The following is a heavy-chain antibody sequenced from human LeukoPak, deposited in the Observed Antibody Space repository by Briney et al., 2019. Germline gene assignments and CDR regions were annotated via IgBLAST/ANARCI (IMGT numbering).Heavy chain of an antibody. J-gene: IGHJ4*02. CDR3: AREAGHLDIVVVPAASDY. CDR1: GYIFTNYA. Sequence: ASVKASCKASGYIFTNYAMNWVRQAPGQGLEWMGWINTNTGNPTYAQGFTGWFVFSLDTSVSTAYLQISSLKAEDTAVYYCAREAGHLDIVVVPAASDYWGQGTLVSVSS. CDR2: INTNTGNP. D-gene: IGHD2-2*01. V-gene: IGHV7-4-1*02.